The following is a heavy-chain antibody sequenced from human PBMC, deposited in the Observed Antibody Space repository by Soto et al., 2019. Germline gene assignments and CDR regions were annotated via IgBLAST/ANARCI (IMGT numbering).Heavy chain of an antibody. J-gene: IGHJ6*02. CDR1: GGTFSSYA. CDR3: ARPYSSGWLDYYYYGMDV. CDR2: IIPIFGTA. D-gene: IGHD6-19*01. Sequence: GASVKVSCKASGGTFSSYAISWVRQAPGEGLEWMGGIIPIFGTANYAQKFQGRVTITADESTSTAYMELSSLRSEDTAVYYCARPYSSGWLDYYYYGMDVWGQGTTVTVSS. V-gene: IGHV1-69*13.